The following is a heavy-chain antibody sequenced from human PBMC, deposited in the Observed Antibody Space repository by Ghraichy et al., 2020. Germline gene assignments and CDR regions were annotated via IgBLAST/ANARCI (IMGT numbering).Heavy chain of an antibody. D-gene: IGHD1-26*01. V-gene: IGHV1-69*13. CDR1: GGTFSSYA. Sequence: SVKVSCKASGGTFSSYAISWVRQVPGQGLEWMGGIIPIFGTANYAQKFQGRVTITADESTSTAYMELSSLRSEDTAVYYCARDGRIPCIVGATTGHYYYYGMDVWGQGTTVTVSS. J-gene: IGHJ6*02. CDR3: ARDGRIPCIVGATTGHYYYYGMDV. CDR2: IIPIFGTA.